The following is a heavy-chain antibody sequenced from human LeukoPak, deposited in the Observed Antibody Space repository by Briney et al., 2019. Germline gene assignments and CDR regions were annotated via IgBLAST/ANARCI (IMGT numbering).Heavy chain of an antibody. V-gene: IGHV3-53*01. Sequence: PGGSLRLSCAASGFIVSSNYMSWVRQAPGKGLEWVSVIYSDGSTYYADSVKGRFTISRDNAKNTLYLQMNSLRAEDTAVYYCATAYSGSFRWGQGTLVTVSS. CDR3: ATAYSGSFR. CDR2: IYSDGST. D-gene: IGHD1-26*01. J-gene: IGHJ4*02. CDR1: GFIVSSNY.